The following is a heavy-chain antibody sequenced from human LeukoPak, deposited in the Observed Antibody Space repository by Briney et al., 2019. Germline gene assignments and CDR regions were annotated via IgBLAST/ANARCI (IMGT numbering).Heavy chain of an antibody. CDR1: GYTLTELS. CDR3: ARDGNYYDSSGYADY. J-gene: IGHJ4*02. Sequence: GASVKDSCKVSGYTLTELSMHWVRQAPGKGLEWMGGFDPEDGETIYAQKFQGRVTMTEDTSTDTAYMELSSLRSDDTAVYYCARDGNYYDSSGYADYWGQGTLVTVSS. D-gene: IGHD3-22*01. V-gene: IGHV1-24*01. CDR2: FDPEDGET.